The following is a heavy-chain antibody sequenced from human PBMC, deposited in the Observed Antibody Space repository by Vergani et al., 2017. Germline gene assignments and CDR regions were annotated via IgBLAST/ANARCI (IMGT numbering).Heavy chain of an antibody. CDR3: ARRRCSSTSCYPVPPYYYYYYMDV. Sequence: QVQLVESGGGVVQPGRSLRLSCAASGFTFSSYGMHWVRQAPGKGLEWVAVIWYDGSNKYYADSVKGRFTISRDNSKNTLYLQMNSLRAEDTAVYYCARRRCSSTSCYPVPPYYYYYYMDVWGKGTTVTVSS. CDR2: IWYDGSNK. CDR1: GFTFSSYG. V-gene: IGHV3-33*01. J-gene: IGHJ6*03. D-gene: IGHD2-2*01.